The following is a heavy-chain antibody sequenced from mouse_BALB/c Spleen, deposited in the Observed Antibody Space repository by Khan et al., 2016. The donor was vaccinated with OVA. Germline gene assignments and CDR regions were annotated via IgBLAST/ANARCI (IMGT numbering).Heavy chain of an antibody. Sequence: EVQLQESGPGLVKPSQSLSLTCTVTGYSITTNYAWDWIRQFPGNKLEWMGYISYSGSTSYNTSLKSRISITRDTSKNQFFLQLNSVTTEDTATYYGARKNYYGYAVDYWGQGTSVTVSS. CDR1: GYSITTNYA. D-gene: IGHD1-1*01. CDR3: ARKNYYGYAVDY. V-gene: IGHV3-2*02. CDR2: ISYSGST. J-gene: IGHJ4*01.